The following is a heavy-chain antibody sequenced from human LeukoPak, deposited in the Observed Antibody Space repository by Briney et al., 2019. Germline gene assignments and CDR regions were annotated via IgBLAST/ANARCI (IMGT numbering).Heavy chain of an antibody. D-gene: IGHD3-10*01. CDR3: ARGDLFGELLAVDY. CDR2: ISYDGSNK. CDR1: GFTFSSYA. V-gene: IGHV3-30-3*01. J-gene: IGHJ4*02. Sequence: GRSLGLSCAASGFTFSSYAMHWVRQAPGKGLEWVAVISYDGSNKYYADSVKGRFTISRDNSKNTLYLQMNSLRAEDTAVYYCARGDLFGELLAVDYWGQGTLVTVSS.